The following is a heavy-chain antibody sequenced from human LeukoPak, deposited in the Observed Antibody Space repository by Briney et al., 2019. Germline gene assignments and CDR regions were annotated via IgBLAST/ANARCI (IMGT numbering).Heavy chain of an antibody. CDR3: AKVAILGVVLDAFDI. J-gene: IGHJ3*02. V-gene: IGHV3-23*01. CDR1: EFTFTNYA. D-gene: IGHD3-3*01. CDR2: ISATDGGT. Sequence: GGSLRLSCAASEFTFTNYALGWVRQAPGKGLEWVSTISATDGGTFYADSVRGRFTISRDNSKNTVYLQMNSLSADDTAIYYCAKVAILGVVLDAFDIWGQGTMVTVSS.